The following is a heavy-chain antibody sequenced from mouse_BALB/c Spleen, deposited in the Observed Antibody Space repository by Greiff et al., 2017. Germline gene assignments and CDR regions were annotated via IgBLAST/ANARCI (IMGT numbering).Heavy chain of an antibody. J-gene: IGHJ4*01. CDR3: ARHNYDAMDY. Sequence: EVKVVESGGGLVKPGGSLKLSCAASGFAFSSYDMSWVRQTPAKRLEWVAYISSGGGSTYYPDTVKGRFTITRDNAKNTLYLQMSSQKSEDTAMYYCARHNYDAMDYWGQGTTVTVSS. CDR1: GFAFSSYD. V-gene: IGHV5-12-1*01. CDR2: ISSGGGST.